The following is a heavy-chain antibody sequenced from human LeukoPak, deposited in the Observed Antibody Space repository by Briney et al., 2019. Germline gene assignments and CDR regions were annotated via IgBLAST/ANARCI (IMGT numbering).Heavy chain of an antibody. V-gene: IGHV3-48*03. CDR1: VFSFSSYK. CDR2: ISSSGSTI. Sequence: GGALRVSCAPCVFSFSSYKMNCVRQAPGKGLEWVSYISSSGSTIYYAHSVKGPFTISTDNAKNSLYLKMTSLRAEETAVYYCAREGGYSSSWYNYWGQGTLVTVSS. J-gene: IGHJ4*02. CDR3: AREGGYSSSWYNY. D-gene: IGHD6-13*01.